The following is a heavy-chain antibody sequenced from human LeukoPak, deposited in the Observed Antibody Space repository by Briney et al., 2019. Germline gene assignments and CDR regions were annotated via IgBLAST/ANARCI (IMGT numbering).Heavy chain of an antibody. D-gene: IGHD3-22*01. CDR3: ARDHYDTSGYSNGMDV. J-gene: IGHJ6*02. CDR2: VIHSGDT. V-gene: IGHV4-4*02. Sequence: SETLSLTCAVSGASISSGTWWSWVRQPPGKGLEWIGEVIHSGDTKSNPSLRSRLTMSVDMSKNQFSLKVSSVTAADTAVYYCARDHYDTSGYSNGMDVWGQGATVTVSS. CDR1: GASISSGTW.